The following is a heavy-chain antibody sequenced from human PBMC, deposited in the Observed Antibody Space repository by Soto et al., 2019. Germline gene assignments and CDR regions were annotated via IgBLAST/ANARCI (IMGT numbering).Heavy chain of an antibody. V-gene: IGHV1-18*01. Sequence: ASVKVSCKASGYTFTSYGISWVRQAAGQGLEWMGWISAYNGNTNYAQKLQGRVTMTTDTSTSTAYMELRSLRSDDTAEYYCARDRPGIAAAGSRGYFDDRGQGTRV. CDR1: GYTFTSYG. J-gene: IGHJ4*02. CDR2: ISAYNGNT. D-gene: IGHD6-13*01. CDR3: ARDRPGIAAAGSRGYFDD.